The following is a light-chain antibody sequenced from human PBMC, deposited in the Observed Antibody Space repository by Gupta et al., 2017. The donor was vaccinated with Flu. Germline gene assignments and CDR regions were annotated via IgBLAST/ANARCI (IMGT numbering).Light chain of an antibody. J-gene: IGLJ3*02. V-gene: IGLV1-44*01. CDR2: SNH. CDR3: ASWDDSLNGWV. CDR1: ISNIGGNT. Sequence: HFVLPKPPSASGPPGQRVTTSCFRIISNIGGNTVHWFKQFPGAAPKLLIYSNHQRPSGVPDRFSGSRSGTSASLAISGLHSEDEAVYFCASWDDSLNGWVFGGGTKLTVL.